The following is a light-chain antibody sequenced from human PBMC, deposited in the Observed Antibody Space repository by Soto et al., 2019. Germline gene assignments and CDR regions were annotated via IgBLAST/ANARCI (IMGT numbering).Light chain of an antibody. J-gene: IGLJ1*01. CDR3: SSYTSSSTFYV. V-gene: IGLV2-14*01. CDR1: SSDVGGYNY. Sequence: QSALTQPASVSGSPGQSITISCTGTSSDVGGYNYVSWYQQHPGKAPKLMIYDVSNRPSGVSNRFAGPKSGNTASLTISGRQAEDEADYCCSSYTSSSTFYVFGTGTKLTVL. CDR2: DVS.